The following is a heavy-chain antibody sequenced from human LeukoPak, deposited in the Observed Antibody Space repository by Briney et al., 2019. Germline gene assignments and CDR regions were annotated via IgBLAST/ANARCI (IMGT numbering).Heavy chain of an antibody. Sequence: ASVKVSCKASGGTFSSYAISWVRQAPGQGLEWMGGIIAYKGNTNYAQKLQGRVTMTTDTSTSTAYVELRSLRSDDTAVYYCARVVGSGWYTDYYYYYYMDVWGKGTTVTVSS. V-gene: IGHV1-18*01. J-gene: IGHJ6*03. CDR2: IIAYKGNT. CDR1: GGTFSSYA. D-gene: IGHD6-19*01. CDR3: ARVVGSGWYTDYYYYYYMDV.